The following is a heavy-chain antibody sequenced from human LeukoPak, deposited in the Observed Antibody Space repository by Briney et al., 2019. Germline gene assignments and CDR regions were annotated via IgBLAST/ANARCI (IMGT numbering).Heavy chain of an antibody. CDR1: GYTFTGYY. CDR2: INPNSGGT. CDR3: ARDRRRVVPAATDAFDI. J-gene: IGHJ3*02. D-gene: IGHD2-2*01. Sequence: ASVKVSCKASGYTFTGYYMHWVRQAPGQGLEWMGWINPNSGGTNYAQKFQGRVTMTRDTSISTAYMELSRLRSDDTAVYYCARDRRRVVPAATDAFDIWGQGTMVTVSS. V-gene: IGHV1-2*02.